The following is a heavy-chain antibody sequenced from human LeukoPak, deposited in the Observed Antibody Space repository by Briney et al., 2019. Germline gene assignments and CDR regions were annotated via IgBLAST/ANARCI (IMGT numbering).Heavy chain of an antibody. V-gene: IGHV3-74*01. J-gene: IGHJ6*02. CDR2: IDGDGSTT. Sequence: GGSLRLSCAASGFTFSDYWMHWVRQAPGKGLVGGSRIDGDGSTTTYADSVKGRFTISRDNVKNTLYLNMNSLRGDDTAVYYCASGYYYSVMDVWGQGTTVTVSS. CDR3: ASGYYYSVMDV. CDR1: GFTFSDYW.